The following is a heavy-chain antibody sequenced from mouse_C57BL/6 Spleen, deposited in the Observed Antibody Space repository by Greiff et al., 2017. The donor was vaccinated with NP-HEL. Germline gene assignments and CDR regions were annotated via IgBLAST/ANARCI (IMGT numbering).Heavy chain of an antibody. J-gene: IGHJ2*01. Sequence: QVQLQQPGAELVMPGASVKLSCKASGYTFTSYWMHWVKQRPGQGLEWIGEIDPSDSYTNYNQKFKGKSTLTVDKSSSTAYMQLSSLTSEDSAVYYCARYYDYDGNYFDYWGQGTTLTVSS. CDR1: GYTFTSYW. CDR3: ARYYDYDGNYFDY. V-gene: IGHV1-69*01. CDR2: IDPSDSYT. D-gene: IGHD2-4*01.